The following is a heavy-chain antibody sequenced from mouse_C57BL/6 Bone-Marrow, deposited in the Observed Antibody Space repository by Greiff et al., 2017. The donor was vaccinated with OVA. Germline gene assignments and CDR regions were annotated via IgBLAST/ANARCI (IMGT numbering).Heavy chain of an antibody. V-gene: IGHV5-12*01. J-gene: IGHJ2*01. Sequence: EVQGVESGGGLVQPGGSLKLSCAASGFTFSDYYMYWVRQTPEKRLEWVAYISNGGGSTYYPDTVKGRFTISRDNAKNTPYLQMSRLKSEDTAMYYCARRGLRRRHFDYWGQGTTLTVSS. CDR1: GFTFSDYY. CDR3: ARRGLRRRHFDY. D-gene: IGHD2-4*01. CDR2: ISNGGGST.